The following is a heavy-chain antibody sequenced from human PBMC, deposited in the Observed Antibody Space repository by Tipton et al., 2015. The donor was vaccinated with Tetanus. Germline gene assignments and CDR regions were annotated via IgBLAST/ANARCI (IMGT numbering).Heavy chain of an antibody. CDR1: GASVRAGDYS. CDR3: AGVTAQRTELYFEH. V-gene: IGHV4-61*08. CDR2: VYYTGDT. J-gene: IGHJ1*01. Sequence: TLSLTCTVSGASVRAGDYSWNWIRQPPGKGLEWVDYVYYTGDTNYNPSLKSRVTISMDRSENQISLKMTSVTAADTAVYYCAGVTAQRTELYFEHWGQGTQVTVSS. D-gene: IGHD2-8*02.